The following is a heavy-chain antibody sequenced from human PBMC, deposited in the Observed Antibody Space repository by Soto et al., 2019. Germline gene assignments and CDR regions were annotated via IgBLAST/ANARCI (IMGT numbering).Heavy chain of an antibody. CDR3: ARDLLMITFGGVIAHFDC. D-gene: IGHD3-16*02. J-gene: IGHJ4*02. CDR1: GFTFSYYA. CDR2: ISGGGDST. Sequence: GGSLRLSCAASGFTFSYYAMSWVRQAPGKGLEWVSGISGGGDSTYYADSVKGRFTISRDNSKNTLYLQMNSLTAEDTAVYYCARDLLMITFGGVIAHFDCWGQGTLVTVSS. V-gene: IGHV3-23*01.